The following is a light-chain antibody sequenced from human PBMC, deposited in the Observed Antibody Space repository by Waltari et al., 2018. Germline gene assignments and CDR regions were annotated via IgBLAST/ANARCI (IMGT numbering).Light chain of an antibody. CDR3: QHYVRLPAT. CDR2: AAS. J-gene: IGKJ1*01. V-gene: IGKV3-20*01. CDR1: QSVSRT. Sequence: IVLTQSPGTPSLAPGESATLSCRASQSVSRTLAWYQQKPGQAPSLLIYAASTRATGIPDRFSGSGSGTDFSLTISRLEPEDFAVYYCQHYVRLPATFGQGTKVEIK.